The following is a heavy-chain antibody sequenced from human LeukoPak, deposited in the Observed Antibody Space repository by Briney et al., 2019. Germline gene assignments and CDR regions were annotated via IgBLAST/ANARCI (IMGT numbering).Heavy chain of an antibody. V-gene: IGHV1-18*01. CDR2: ISAYNGNT. CDR1: GYTFTSYG. D-gene: IGHD3-22*01. Sequence: ASVKVSCKASGYTFTSYGISWVRQAPGQGPEWMGWISAYNGNTNYAQKLQGRVTMTTDTSTSTAYMELRSLRSDDTAVYYCARAYYDSSTYYFDYWGQGTLVTVSS. J-gene: IGHJ4*02. CDR3: ARAYYDSSTYYFDY.